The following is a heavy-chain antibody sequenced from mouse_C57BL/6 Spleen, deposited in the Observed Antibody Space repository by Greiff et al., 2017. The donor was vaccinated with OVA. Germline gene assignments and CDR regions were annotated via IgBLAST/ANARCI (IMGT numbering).Heavy chain of an antibody. D-gene: IGHD1-1*01. Sequence: EVKVEESGPGLVKPSQSLSLTCSVTGYSITSGYYWNWIRQFPGNKLEWMGYISYDGSNNYNPSLKNRISITRDTSKNQFFLKLNSVTTEDTATYYCARGITTVVATTPFAYWGQGTLVTVSA. CDR1: GYSITSGYY. J-gene: IGHJ3*01. CDR2: ISYDGSN. V-gene: IGHV3-6*01. CDR3: ARGITTVVATTPFAY.